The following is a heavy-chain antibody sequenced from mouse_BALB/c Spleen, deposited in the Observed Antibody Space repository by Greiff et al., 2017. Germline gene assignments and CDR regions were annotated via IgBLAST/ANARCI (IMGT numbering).Heavy chain of an antibody. V-gene: IGHV5-9*03. CDR1: GFTFSSYT. CDR2: ISSGGGNT. Sequence: EVKVVESGGGLVKPGGSLKLSCAASGFTFSSYTMSWVRQTPEKRLEWVATISSGGGNTYYPDSVKGRFTISRDNAKNNLYLQMSSLRSEDTALYYCARLGLDYWGQGTTLTVSS. J-gene: IGHJ2*01. D-gene: IGHD4-1*01. CDR3: ARLGLDY.